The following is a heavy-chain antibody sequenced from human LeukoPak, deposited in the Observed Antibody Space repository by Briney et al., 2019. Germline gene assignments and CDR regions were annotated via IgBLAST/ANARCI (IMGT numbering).Heavy chain of an antibody. Sequence: GASVKVSCKASGYTFTSYAMHWVRQAPGQRLEWMGWINAGNGNTKYSQKFQGRVTITRDTSASTAYMELSSLRSEDTAVYYCAKGPLRGTAAAIDYWGQGTLVTVSS. J-gene: IGHJ4*02. V-gene: IGHV1-3*01. CDR2: INAGNGNT. CDR1: GYTFTSYA. D-gene: IGHD2-2*01. CDR3: AKGPLRGTAAAIDY.